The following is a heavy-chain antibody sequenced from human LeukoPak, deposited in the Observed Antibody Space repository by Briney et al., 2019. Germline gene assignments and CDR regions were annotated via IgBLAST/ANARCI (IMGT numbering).Heavy chain of an antibody. CDR3: ASGDYGAGSPVMRY. CDR2: IYTSGDT. Sequence: SETLSLTCTVSGGSVTRGAYSWTWIRQPVGKGLEWIGRIYTSGDTKYNPSLKSRVTISVGASNNQFSLKLTSVTAADTAVYYCASGDYGAGSPVMRYWGHGTLVIASS. J-gene: IGHJ4*01. D-gene: IGHD3-10*01. V-gene: IGHV4-61*02. CDR1: GGSVTRGAYS.